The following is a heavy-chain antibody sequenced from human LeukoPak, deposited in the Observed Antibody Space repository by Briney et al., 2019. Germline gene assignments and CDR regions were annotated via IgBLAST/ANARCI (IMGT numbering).Heavy chain of an antibody. CDR1: GFTFDDYA. D-gene: IGHD5-12*01. CDR2: ISGDGGST. Sequence: GGSLRLSCAASGFTFDDYAMHWVRQAPGKGLEWVSLISGDGGSTYYADSVKGRFTISRDNSKNSLYLQMNSLRTEDTSLYCCANAGEGGMATINYCGQGTLVTVSS. V-gene: IGHV3-43*02. CDR3: ANAGEGGMATINY. J-gene: IGHJ4*02.